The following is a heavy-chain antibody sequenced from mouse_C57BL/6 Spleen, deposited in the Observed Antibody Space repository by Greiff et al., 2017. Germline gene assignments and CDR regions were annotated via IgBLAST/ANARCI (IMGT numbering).Heavy chain of an antibody. D-gene: IGHD1-1*01. J-gene: IGHJ1*03. CDR1: GFNIKNTY. V-gene: IGHV14-3*01. CDR2: IAPATGNT. CDR3: ALDLLLRPDWYFDV. Sequence: VQLQQSVAELVRPGASVTLSCTASGFNIKNTYMHWVKQRPEQGLEWIGRIAPATGNTKYAPKFQGKATITADTSSNTAYLQLSSLTSEDTAIYYGALDLLLRPDWYFDVWGTGTTVTVSS.